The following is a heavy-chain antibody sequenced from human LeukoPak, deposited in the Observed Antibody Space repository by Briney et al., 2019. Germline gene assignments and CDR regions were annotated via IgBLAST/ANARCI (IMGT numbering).Heavy chain of an antibody. CDR1: GGSISSSSYY. D-gene: IGHD3-3*01. CDR2: IYYSGST. CDR3: ARYDFWSGKAWFDP. V-gene: IGHV4-39*07. J-gene: IGHJ5*02. Sequence: SETLSLTCTVSGGSISSSSYYWGWIRQPPGKGLEWIGSIYYSGSTYYNPSLKSRVTISVDTSKNQFSLKLSSVTAADTAVYYCARYDFWSGKAWFDPWGQGTLVTVSS.